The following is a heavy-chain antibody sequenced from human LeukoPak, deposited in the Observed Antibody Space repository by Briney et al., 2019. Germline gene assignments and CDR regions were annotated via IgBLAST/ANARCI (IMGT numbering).Heavy chain of an antibody. D-gene: IGHD3-10*01. CDR2: ISSTGNYI. CDR1: GFTFSSSG. CDR3: ARALPYGSGSYYNYFDY. J-gene: IGHJ4*02. Sequence: GGSLRLSCAASGFTFSSSGMNWVRQAPGEGLEWVSSISSTGNYIYYTESMKGRFTISRDNAKNSLYLQMNSLRAEDTAVYYCARALPYGSGSYYNYFDYWGQGTLVTVSS. V-gene: IGHV3-21*01.